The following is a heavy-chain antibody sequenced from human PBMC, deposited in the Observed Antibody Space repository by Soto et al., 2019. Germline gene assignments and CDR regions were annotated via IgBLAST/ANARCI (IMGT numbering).Heavy chain of an antibody. CDR3: ARDRAYYESSGLYFDY. Sequence: PSETLSLTCTVSGGSISSGGYYWSWIRQHPGKGLEWIGYINYSGSTYYNPSLKSRVTISVDTSKSQFSLKLSSVTAADTAVYYCARDRAYYESSGLYFDYWGQGTLVTVSS. D-gene: IGHD3-22*01. V-gene: IGHV4-31*03. J-gene: IGHJ4*02. CDR2: INYSGST. CDR1: GGSISSGGYY.